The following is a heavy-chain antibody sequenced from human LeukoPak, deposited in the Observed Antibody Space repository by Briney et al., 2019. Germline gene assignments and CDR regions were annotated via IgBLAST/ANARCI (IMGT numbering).Heavy chain of an antibody. Sequence: SETLSLTCTVSGGSISSYYWSWIRQPPGKGLEWIGYIYYSGSTNYNPSLKSRVTISVDTSKNQFSLKLSSVTAADTAVYYCARGPDSVAGYFDNWGQGTLVTVSS. D-gene: IGHD6-19*01. CDR2: IYYSGST. CDR1: GGSISSYY. J-gene: IGHJ4*02. V-gene: IGHV4-59*01. CDR3: ARGPDSVAGYFDN.